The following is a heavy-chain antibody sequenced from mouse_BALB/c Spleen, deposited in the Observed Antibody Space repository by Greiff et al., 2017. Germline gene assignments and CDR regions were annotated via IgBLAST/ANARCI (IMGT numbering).Heavy chain of an antibody. D-gene: IGHD1-1*02. CDR1: GFAFSSYD. Sequence: EVKLMESGGGLVKPGGSLKLSCAASGFAFSSYDMSWVRQTPEKRLEWVAYISSGGGSTYYPDTVKGRFTISRDNAKNTLYLQMSSLKSEDTAMYYCARPEGLSYYAMDYWGQGTSVTVSS. V-gene: IGHV5-12-1*01. J-gene: IGHJ4*01. CDR2: ISSGGGST. CDR3: ARPEGLSYYAMDY.